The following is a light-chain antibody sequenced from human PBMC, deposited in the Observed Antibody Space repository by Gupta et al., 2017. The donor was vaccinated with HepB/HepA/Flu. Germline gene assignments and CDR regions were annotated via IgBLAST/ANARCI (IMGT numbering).Light chain of an antibody. Sequence: VITHSPATLSVSPGERATLSCRASQSVSSNLGWYQQKPGQAPRLLIYGASTRATGIPARFSGSGSGKEFTLTISSRQSEDFAGYYCQQYKNWPPWTFGQGTKVEIK. CDR3: QQYKNWPPWT. V-gene: IGKV3-15*01. CDR2: GAS. J-gene: IGKJ1*01. CDR1: QSVSSN.